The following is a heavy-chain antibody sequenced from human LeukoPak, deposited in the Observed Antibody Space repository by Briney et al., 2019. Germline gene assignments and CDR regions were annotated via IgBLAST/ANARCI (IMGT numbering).Heavy chain of an antibody. CDR3: AREPGYYDSSGYYSYYYGMDV. D-gene: IGHD3-22*01. CDR1: GGSISSYY. V-gene: IGHV4-4*07. CDR2: IYTSGST. J-gene: IGHJ6*02. Sequence: PSETLSLTCTVSGGSISSYYWSWIRQPAGKGLEWIGRIYTSGSTNCNPSLKSRVTMSVDTSKNQFSLKLSSVTAADTAVYYCAREPGYYDSSGYYSYYYGMDVWGQGTTVTVSS.